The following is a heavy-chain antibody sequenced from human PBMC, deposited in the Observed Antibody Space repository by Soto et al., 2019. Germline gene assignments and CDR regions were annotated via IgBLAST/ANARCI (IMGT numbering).Heavy chain of an antibody. V-gene: IGHV4-39*01. CDR3: ARHRGYYDILTGYYTELNFDY. CDR1: GGSISSGGYY. D-gene: IGHD3-9*01. J-gene: IGHJ4*02. CDR2: IYYSGTT. Sequence: PSETLSLTCTVSGGSISSGGYYWSWIRQHPGKGLEWIGNIYYSGTTYYNPSLKSRVTISVDTSKNQFSLKLSSVTAADTAVYYCARHRGYYDILTGYYTELNFDYWGQGTLVTVS.